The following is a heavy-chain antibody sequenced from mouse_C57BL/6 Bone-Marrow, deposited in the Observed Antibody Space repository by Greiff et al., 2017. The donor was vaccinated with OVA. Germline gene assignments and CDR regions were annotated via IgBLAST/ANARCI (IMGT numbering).Heavy chain of an antibody. CDR2: ISNLAYSI. CDR1: GFTFSDYG. Sequence: EVKLVESGGGLVQPGGSLKLSCAASGFTFSDYGMAWVRQAPRKGPEWVAFISNLAYSIYYADTVTGRFTISRENAKNTLYLEMSSLRSEDTAMYYCARHSYYGLDYWGQGTTLTVSS. D-gene: IGHD1-1*01. J-gene: IGHJ2*01. CDR3: ARHSYYGLDY. V-gene: IGHV5-15*01.